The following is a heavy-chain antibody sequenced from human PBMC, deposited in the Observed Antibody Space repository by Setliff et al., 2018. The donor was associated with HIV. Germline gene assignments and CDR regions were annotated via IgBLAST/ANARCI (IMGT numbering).Heavy chain of an antibody. CDR2: ISWNGGSK. D-gene: IGHD4-4*01. CDR3: ARDTELAYVDY. J-gene: IGHJ4*02. Sequence: GGSLRLSCAASGFTVSSNYMSWVRQAPGKGLEWISLISWNGGSKDYAESVKGRFTISRDNAKNSLYLQMNSLRAEDTAVYYCARDTELAYVDYWGQGTLVTVSS. V-gene: IGHV3-11*01. CDR1: GFTVSSNY.